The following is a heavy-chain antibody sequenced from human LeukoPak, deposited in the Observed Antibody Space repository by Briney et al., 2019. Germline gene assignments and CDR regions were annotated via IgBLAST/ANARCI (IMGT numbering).Heavy chain of an antibody. D-gene: IGHD2-15*01. CDR2: INPNSGGT. V-gene: IGHV1-2*02. CDR1: GYTFTGYH. Sequence: ASVKVSCKASGYTFTGYHMNWVRQAPGQGLEWMGWINPNSGGTNYAQKFQGRVTMTRDTSISTAYMELSRLRSDDTAVYYCARERRYCSGGSCHTPSGGMDVWGQGTTVTVSS. J-gene: IGHJ6*02. CDR3: ARERRYCSGGSCHTPSGGMDV.